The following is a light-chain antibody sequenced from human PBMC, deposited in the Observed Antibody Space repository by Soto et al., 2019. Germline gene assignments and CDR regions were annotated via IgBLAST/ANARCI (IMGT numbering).Light chain of an antibody. CDR3: QQYNIWPLYT. V-gene: IGKV3-15*01. J-gene: IGKJ2*01. Sequence: EIVMTQSPATLSVSPGERATLACRASQSVGGNLAWYQQRPGRAPRLLIYDASTRATDIPARFSGSGSGTEFTLTISSLQSEDFALYYCQQYNIWPLYTFGQGTKLEIK. CDR2: DAS. CDR1: QSVGGN.